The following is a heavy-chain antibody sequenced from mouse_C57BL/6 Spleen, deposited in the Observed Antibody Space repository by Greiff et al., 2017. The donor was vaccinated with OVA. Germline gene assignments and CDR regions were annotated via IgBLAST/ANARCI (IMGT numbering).Heavy chain of an antibody. V-gene: IGHV1-26*01. CDR2: INPNNGGT. CDR1: GYTFTDYY. Sequence: QLQQSGPELVKPGASVKISCKASGYTFTDYYMNWVKQSHGKSLEWIGDINPNNGGTSYNQKFKGKATLTVDKSSSTAYMELRSLTSEDSAVYYCARVGYARWFAYWGQGTLVTVSA. CDR3: ARVGYARWFAY. J-gene: IGHJ3*01. D-gene: IGHD2-14*01.